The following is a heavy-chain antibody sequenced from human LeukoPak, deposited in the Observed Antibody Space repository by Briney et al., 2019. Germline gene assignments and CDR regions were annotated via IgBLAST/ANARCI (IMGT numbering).Heavy chain of an antibody. J-gene: IGHJ4*02. CDR2: IKGDGSST. Sequence: GGSLRLSCAASGFTFSSYWMHWVRHTPGKGLVWVSRIKGDGSSTSYADSVKGRFTISRDSSKNTLSLQMNSLRAEDTAVYYCAGGGSRRTLFDYWGQGTLVTVSS. D-gene: IGHD1-26*01. CDR3: AGGGSRRTLFDY. V-gene: IGHV3-74*01. CDR1: GFTFSSYW.